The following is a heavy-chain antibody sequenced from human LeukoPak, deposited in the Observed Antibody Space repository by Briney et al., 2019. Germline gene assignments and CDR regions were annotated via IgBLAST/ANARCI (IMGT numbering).Heavy chain of an antibody. D-gene: IGHD3-22*01. CDR2: ISGYNGNT. Sequence: ASVKVSCKASGYTFTTYNINWVRQAPGQGLKWMGWISGYNGNTNYAQKLQGRVTMATDTSTSTAYMELRSLKSDDTAVYYCASLKNYYDSSGYLVTDAFDIWGQGTMVAVSS. CDR3: ASLKNYYDSSGYLVTDAFDI. J-gene: IGHJ3*02. V-gene: IGHV1-18*01. CDR1: GYTFTTYN.